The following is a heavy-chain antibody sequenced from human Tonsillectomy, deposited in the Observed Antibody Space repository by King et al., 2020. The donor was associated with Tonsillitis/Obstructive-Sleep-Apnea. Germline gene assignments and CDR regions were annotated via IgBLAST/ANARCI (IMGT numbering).Heavy chain of an antibody. CDR2: ISGSGGST. Sequence: VQLVESGGGLVQPGGSLRLSCAASGFPFSSYDMTWVRQAPGKGLEWVSAISGSGGSTYYAASVKGRFTVSRDNSKNTLYLQLSSLRAEDTAVYYCANPLGITILGVVIPGAALDIWGQGTMVTVSS. J-gene: IGHJ3*02. V-gene: IGHV3-23*04. D-gene: IGHD3-3*01. CDR1: GFPFSSYD. CDR3: ANPLGITILGVVIPGAALDI.